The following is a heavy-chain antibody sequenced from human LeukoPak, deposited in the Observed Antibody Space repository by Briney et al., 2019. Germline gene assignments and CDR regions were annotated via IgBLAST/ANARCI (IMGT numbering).Heavy chain of an antibody. D-gene: IGHD3-22*01. V-gene: IGHV3-21*01. CDR2: ISSSSSYI. J-gene: IGHJ4*02. Sequence: PGGSLRLSCAASGSTFSSYAMHWVRQAPGKGLEWVSSISSSSSYIYYADSVKGRFTISRDNSKNTLYLQMNSLRAEDTAVYYCAKPSDYYYDSRTDFDYWGQGTLVTVSS. CDR3: AKPSDYYYDSRTDFDY. CDR1: GSTFSSYA.